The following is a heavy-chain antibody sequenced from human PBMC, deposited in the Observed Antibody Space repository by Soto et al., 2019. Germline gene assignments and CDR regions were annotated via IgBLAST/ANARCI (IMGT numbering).Heavy chain of an antibody. J-gene: IGHJ4*02. CDR3: ARDEGVDY. Sequence: GGSLRLSCAASGFPFSSYAMSWVRHAPDKGLEWISGIGFSGDSTYYADSVKGRFTISRDNSKNLLYLQMSSLRAEDTAVYYCARDEGVDYWGQGTLVTVSS. V-gene: IGHV3-23*01. CDR2: IGFSGDST. CDR1: GFPFSSYA.